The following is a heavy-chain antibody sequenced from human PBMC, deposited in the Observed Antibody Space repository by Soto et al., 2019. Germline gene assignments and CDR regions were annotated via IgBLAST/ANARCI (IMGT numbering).Heavy chain of an antibody. V-gene: IGHV5-51*01. CDR2: IYPGDSDT. CDR1: GYSFTSYW. CDR3: ARTAAAGKNYCGVDF. Sequence: PGESLKISCKGSGYSFTSYWIGWVRQMPGKGLEWMGIIYPGDSDTRYSPSFQGQVTISADKSISTAYLQWSSLKASDTAMYYCARTAAAGKNYCGVDFWGQGTTVSRSS. D-gene: IGHD6-13*01. J-gene: IGHJ6*02.